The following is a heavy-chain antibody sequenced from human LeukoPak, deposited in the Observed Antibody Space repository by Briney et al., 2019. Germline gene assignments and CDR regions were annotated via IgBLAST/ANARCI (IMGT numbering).Heavy chain of an antibody. CDR2: IKQDGSEK. D-gene: IGHD6-13*01. J-gene: IGHJ4*02. CDR1: GFTFSSYA. V-gene: IGHV3-7*01. CDR3: ARRCIAAALPCDY. Sequence: GGSLRLSCAASGFTFSSYAMSWVRQAPGKGLEWVANIKQDGSEKYYVDSVKGRFTISRDNAKNSLYLQMNSLRAEDTAVYYCARRCIAAALPCDYWGQGTLVTVSS.